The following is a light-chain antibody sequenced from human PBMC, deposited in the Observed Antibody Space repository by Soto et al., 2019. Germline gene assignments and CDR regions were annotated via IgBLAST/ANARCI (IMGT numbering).Light chain of an antibody. Sequence: QAVLTQPASVSGSPGQSIIISCTGTSSDVDTYKYVSWYQQHPGKAPKLMIYEVSHRPSGVSDLFSGSKSGNTASLTISGLQAEDEADYHCCSYAGSTTRVLFGGGTKLTVL. CDR2: EVS. V-gene: IGLV2-14*01. J-gene: IGLJ2*01. CDR3: CSYAGSTTRVL. CDR1: SSDVDTYKY.